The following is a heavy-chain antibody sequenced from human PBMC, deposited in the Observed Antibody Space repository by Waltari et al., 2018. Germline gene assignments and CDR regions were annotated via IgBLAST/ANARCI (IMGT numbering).Heavy chain of an antibody. CDR2: VNSNGNT. CDR3: ARRLDARGYFFAFDI. D-gene: IGHD3-22*01. Sequence: QVQLQESGPGLVKPSETLSLTCTVSGDSIGSYYWSWIRRPPGKGLEWIGFVNSNGNTKYNPSLTSRVTMSVDTSRNRFSLKLISVTAADTAVYYCARRLDARGYFFAFDIWGQGTMVTVSS. J-gene: IGHJ3*02. CDR1: GDSIGSYY. V-gene: IGHV4-59*12.